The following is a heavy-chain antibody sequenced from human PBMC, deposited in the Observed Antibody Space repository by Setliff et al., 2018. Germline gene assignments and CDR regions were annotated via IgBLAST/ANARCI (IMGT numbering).Heavy chain of an antibody. CDR1: GYSFNSYY. Sequence: RASVKVSCKASGYSFNSYYMHWVRQAPGQGLEWMGWISAHTGNTYYTPKLHGRVTLTTDTSTSTAYMELRSLGSDDTAVYYCAKGGNITRETYYYYGMDVWGQGTTVTVSS. CDR3: AKGGNITRETYYYYGMDV. D-gene: IGHD1-20*01. V-gene: IGHV1-18*04. J-gene: IGHJ6*02. CDR2: ISAHTGNT.